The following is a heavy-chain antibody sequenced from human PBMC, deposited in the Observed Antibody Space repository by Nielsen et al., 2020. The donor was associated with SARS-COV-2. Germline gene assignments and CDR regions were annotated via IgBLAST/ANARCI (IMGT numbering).Heavy chain of an antibody. Sequence: GGSLRLSCAASGFTFDDYAMHWVRQAPGKGLEWVSGISWNSGSIGYADSVKDRFTISRDNAKNSLYLQMNSLRAEDTALYYCAKSSWAYYGSGSYPDYWGQGTLVTVSS. D-gene: IGHD3-10*01. J-gene: IGHJ4*02. CDR2: ISWNSGSI. V-gene: IGHV3-9*01. CDR3: AKSSWAYYGSGSYPDY. CDR1: GFTFDDYA.